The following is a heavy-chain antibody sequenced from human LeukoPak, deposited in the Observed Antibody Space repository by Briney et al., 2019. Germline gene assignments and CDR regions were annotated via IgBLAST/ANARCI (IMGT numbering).Heavy chain of an antibody. D-gene: IGHD3-22*01. CDR2: IYYSGST. V-gene: IGHV4-39*07. Sequence: SETLSLTCTVSGGSISSSSYYWGWIRQPPGKGLEWIGSIYYSGSTYYNPSLKSRVTISVDTSKNQFSLKLSSVTAADTAVYYCARDGTYYYDSSGLKDAFDIWGQGTMVTVSS. CDR3: ARDGTYYYDSSGLKDAFDI. CDR1: GGSISSSSYY. J-gene: IGHJ3*02.